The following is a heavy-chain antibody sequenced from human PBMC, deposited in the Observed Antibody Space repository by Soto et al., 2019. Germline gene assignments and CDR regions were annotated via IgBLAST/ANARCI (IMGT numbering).Heavy chain of an antibody. J-gene: IGHJ5*02. CDR1: GFSLSTSGVG. Sequence: SGPTLVNPTQTLTLTCTFSGFSLSTSGVGVGWFRQPPGKALEWLALLYWDDDKRYSPSLRSRLTITKDTSKDQVILTMTNMDPVDTATYYCAHRHLGWFDPWGQGTLVTVSS. V-gene: IGHV2-5*02. CDR2: LYWDDDK. CDR3: AHRHLGWFDP.